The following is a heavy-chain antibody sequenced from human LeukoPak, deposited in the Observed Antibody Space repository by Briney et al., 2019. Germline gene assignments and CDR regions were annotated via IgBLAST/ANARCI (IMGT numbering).Heavy chain of an antibody. CDR2: IYSDGSSP. Sequence: PGGSLRLSCAASGFTFSSYWMHWVRPAPGKGLVWVSRIYSDGSSPSYADSVKGRFTISRDNAKNTLYLQMNSLRAEDTAVYYCAREGVADGLDYWGQGTLVTVSS. CDR1: GFTFSSYW. J-gene: IGHJ4*02. V-gene: IGHV3-74*01. CDR3: AREGVADGLDY. D-gene: IGHD6-19*01.